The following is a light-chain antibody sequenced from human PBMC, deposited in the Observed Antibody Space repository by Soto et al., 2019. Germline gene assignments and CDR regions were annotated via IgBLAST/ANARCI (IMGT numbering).Light chain of an antibody. V-gene: IGKV1-5*03. CDR3: QHYLNYPLT. CDR1: QSISFW. J-gene: IGKJ4*01. CDR2: KAS. Sequence: DIQMTQSPSTLSASVVDRVTITCRASQSISFWLAWYQQKPGKAPNLLIYKASSLQSGVPSRFSGSGSGTEFTLTISSLQPDDFAIYYCQHYLNYPLTFGGGTKV.